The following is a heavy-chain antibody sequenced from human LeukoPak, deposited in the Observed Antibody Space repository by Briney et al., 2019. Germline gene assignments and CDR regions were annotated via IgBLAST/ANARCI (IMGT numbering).Heavy chain of an antibody. CDR3: ATDLAATGISSGYFDY. J-gene: IGHJ4*02. Sequence: ASVKVSCKVSGYTLTELSMHWVRQAPGKGLEWMGGFDPEDGETIYAQKFQGRVTMTEDTSTDTACMELSSLRSEDTAVYYCATDLAATGISSGYFDYWGQGTLVTVSS. V-gene: IGHV1-24*01. CDR2: FDPEDGET. D-gene: IGHD6-13*01. CDR1: GYTLTELS.